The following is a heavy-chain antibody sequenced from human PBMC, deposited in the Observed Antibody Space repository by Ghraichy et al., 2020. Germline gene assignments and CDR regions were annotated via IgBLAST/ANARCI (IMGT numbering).Heavy chain of an antibody. Sequence: SETLSLTCTVSGGSISSYYWSWIRQPAGKGLEWIGRIYTSGSTNYNPSLKSRVTMSVDTSKNQFSLKLSSVTAADTAVYYCARDGKDIVVVPALAHYYYGMDVWGQGTTVTVSS. CDR1: GGSISSYY. CDR2: IYTSGST. CDR3: ARDGKDIVVVPALAHYYYGMDV. D-gene: IGHD2-2*01. J-gene: IGHJ6*02. V-gene: IGHV4-4*07.